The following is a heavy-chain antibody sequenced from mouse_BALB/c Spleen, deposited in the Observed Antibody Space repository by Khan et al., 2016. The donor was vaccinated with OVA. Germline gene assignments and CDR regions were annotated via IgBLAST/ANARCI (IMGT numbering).Heavy chain of an antibody. J-gene: IGHJ2*01. D-gene: IGHD2-14*01. V-gene: IGHV1S136*01. CDR2: IYPYNDDT. Sequence: VRLQQSGPELVKPGASVKKSCKASGYTFTSYVMHWLRQKPGQGLEWIGYIYPYNDDTKYNEKFKGKATLTSDKSSSTAYMELSSLTSEDSAVYYCAKNYRYDVYFDYWGQGTTLTVSS. CDR1: GYTFTSYV. CDR3: AKNYRYDVYFDY.